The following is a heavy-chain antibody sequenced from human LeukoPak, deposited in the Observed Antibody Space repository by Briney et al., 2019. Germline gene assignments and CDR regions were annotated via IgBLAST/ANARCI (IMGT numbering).Heavy chain of an antibody. V-gene: IGHV3-74*01. CDR1: GFTFSSYW. CDR3: TRRGAASDAFDI. D-gene: IGHD3-16*01. CDR2: IKYDGSST. Sequence: GGSLRLSCAASGFTFSSYWMHWVRQAPGKGLVWVSRIKYDGSSTNYADSVKGRFTISRDNAKNTLYLQMNSLRAEDTAVYYCTRRGAASDAFDIWGQGTMVTVSS. J-gene: IGHJ3*02.